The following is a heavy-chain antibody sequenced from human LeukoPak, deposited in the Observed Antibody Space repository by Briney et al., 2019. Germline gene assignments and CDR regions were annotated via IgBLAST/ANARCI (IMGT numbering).Heavy chain of an antibody. CDR1: GFTFNSYW. V-gene: IGHV3-23*01. CDR3: AKLDVDSSDFDY. Sequence: GGSLRLSCAASGFTFNSYWMSWVRQAPGKGLEWVSAISGSGGSTYYADSVKGRFTISRDNSKNTLYLQMNSLRAEDTAVYYCAKLDVDSSDFDYWGQGTLVTVSS. J-gene: IGHJ4*02. D-gene: IGHD3-22*01. CDR2: ISGSGGST.